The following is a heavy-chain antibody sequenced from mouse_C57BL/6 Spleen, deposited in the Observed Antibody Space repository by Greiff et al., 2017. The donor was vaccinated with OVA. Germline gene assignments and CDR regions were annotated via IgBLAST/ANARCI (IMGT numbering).Heavy chain of an antibody. Sequence: DVQLQESGGGLVQPKGSLKLSCAASGFSFNTYAMNWVRQAPGKGLEWVARIRSKSNNYATYYADSVKDRFTISRDDSESMLYLQMNNLKTEDTAMYYCVRGYYGSSFDYWGQGTTLTVSS. D-gene: IGHD1-1*01. J-gene: IGHJ2*01. CDR2: IRSKSNNYAT. V-gene: IGHV10-1*01. CDR3: VRGYYGSSFDY. CDR1: GFSFNTYA.